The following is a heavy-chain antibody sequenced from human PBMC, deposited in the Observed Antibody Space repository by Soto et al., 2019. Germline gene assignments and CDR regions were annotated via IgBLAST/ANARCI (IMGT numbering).Heavy chain of an antibody. J-gene: IGHJ5*01. CDR2: IFYTGST. CDR1: DASVNSGGHY. V-gene: IGHV4-31*02. D-gene: IGHD2-8*01. CDR3: ARAHYCTSGICFDL. Sequence: SETLSLTCSVSDASVNSGGHYWSWIRQHPGEGLEWIGYIFYTGSTYYNPSLKSRVTLSVDRSQNRFSLKLTSVTAADTAVYYCARAHYCTSGICFDLWGQGTLVTVSS.